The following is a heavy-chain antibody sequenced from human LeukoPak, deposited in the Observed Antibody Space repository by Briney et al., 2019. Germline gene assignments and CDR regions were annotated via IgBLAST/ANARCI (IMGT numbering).Heavy chain of an antibody. CDR2: ISAYNGNT. CDR3: ARDRPYDYVWGSYPDPYFDY. J-gene: IGHJ4*02. CDR1: GYTFTSYG. V-gene: IGHV1-18*01. D-gene: IGHD3-16*01. Sequence: GASVKVSCKASGYTFTSYGISWVGQAPGQGLEWMGWISAYNGNTNYAQKLQGRVTMTTDTSTSTAYMELRSLRSDDTAVYYCARDRPYDYVWGSYPDPYFDYWGQGTLVTVSS.